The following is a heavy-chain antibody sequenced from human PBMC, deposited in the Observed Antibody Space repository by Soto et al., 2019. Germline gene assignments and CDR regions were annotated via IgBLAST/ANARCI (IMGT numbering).Heavy chain of an antibody. CDR2: INPSDGST. CDR1: GYTFTSYA. V-gene: IGHV1-46*01. D-gene: IGHD4-17*01. CDR3: AADYSDHKGYYYYGMDV. Sequence: ASVKVSCKASGYTFTSYAMHWVRQAPGQGLEWMGRINPSDGSTKYAQKFQGRVTMTRDTSTSTAYMELSSLRSEDTAVYYCAADYSDHKGYYYYGMDVWRQGTTVTVSS. J-gene: IGHJ6*02.